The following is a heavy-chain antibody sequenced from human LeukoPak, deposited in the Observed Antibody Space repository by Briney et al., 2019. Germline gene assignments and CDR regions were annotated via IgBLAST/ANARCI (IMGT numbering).Heavy chain of an antibody. D-gene: IGHD6-13*01. CDR1: GVTFSSYA. CDR3: ATSQLVHFTY. J-gene: IGHJ4*02. V-gene: IGHV3-23*01. Sequence: GGSLRLSCAASGVTFSSYAMSWVRQAPGKGLEWVSAVGGSGTSTYYADSVKGRFTISRDNSKNTLYLQMNSLRAEDTAEYYCATSQLVHFTYWGQGTLVTVSS. CDR2: VGGSGTST.